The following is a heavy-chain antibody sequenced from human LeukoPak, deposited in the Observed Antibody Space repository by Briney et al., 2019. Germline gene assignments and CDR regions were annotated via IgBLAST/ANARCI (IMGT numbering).Heavy chain of an antibody. CDR2: VYYAGNT. V-gene: IGHV4-59*12. Sequence: SETLSLTCAVSGDSISSYYWSWVRQPPGKGLEYIGYVYYAGNTNYNPSLRSRVTISVDTSKNQFSLKLSSVTAADTAVYYCARKTRGYSSSWQDYWGQGTLVTVSS. CDR1: GDSISSYY. CDR3: ARKTRGYSSSWQDY. D-gene: IGHD6-13*01. J-gene: IGHJ4*02.